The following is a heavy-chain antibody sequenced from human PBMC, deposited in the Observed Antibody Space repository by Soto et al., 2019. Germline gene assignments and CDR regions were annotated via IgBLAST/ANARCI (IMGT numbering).Heavy chain of an antibody. Sequence: QVQLVESGGGVVHPGRSLRPSCAASGITLSNYFMYWVRQAPGKGLEWVAAISYDGSNKHYADSVKGRFTISRDNSKDTLDLPTNTLRAEDTAVYYCGAGDPDYAMGVWGQGTTVTVSS. J-gene: IGHJ6*02. CDR1: GITLSNYF. CDR3: GAGDPDYAMGV. V-gene: IGHV3-30-3*01. CDR2: ISYDGSNK.